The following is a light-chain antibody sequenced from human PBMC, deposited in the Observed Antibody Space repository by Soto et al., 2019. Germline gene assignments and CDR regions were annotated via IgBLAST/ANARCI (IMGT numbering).Light chain of an antibody. Sequence: DIQMTQSPSTLSASVGDRVTITCRASQSINSWLAWYQQKPGKAPKLLIYKTSSLESGVPSRFSGSGSGTEFTLTISSLQPDDFATYSCQQYNNSPWTFGQGTKVEIK. J-gene: IGKJ1*01. CDR3: QQYNNSPWT. CDR2: KTS. CDR1: QSINSW. V-gene: IGKV1-5*03.